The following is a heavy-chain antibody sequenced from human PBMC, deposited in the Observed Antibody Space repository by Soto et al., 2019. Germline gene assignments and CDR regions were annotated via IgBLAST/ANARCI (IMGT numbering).Heavy chain of an antibody. V-gene: IGHV1-69*18. CDR2: IVPSINTT. CDR1: GGTFSRSG. Sequence: QVQLVQSGTEVKKPGASVKVSCKASGGTFSRSGFHWVRQAPGQGLEWMGMIVPSINTTNYAQKFQARVTISADQFTSTVYMELRSLRSEDTAVYYCARCPQPPDTADPYAVDVWGQGTRVIVSS. D-gene: IGHD5-18*01. CDR3: ARCPQPPDTADPYAVDV. J-gene: IGHJ6*02.